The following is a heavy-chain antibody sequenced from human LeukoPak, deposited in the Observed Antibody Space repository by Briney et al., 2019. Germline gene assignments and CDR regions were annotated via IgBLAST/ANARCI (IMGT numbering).Heavy chain of an antibody. D-gene: IGHD1-26*01. CDR3: VKGLQWELPFDC. CDR2: ISGSGGDST. CDR1: GFTFRNYA. V-gene: IGHV3-23*01. Sequence: GGSLRLSCAASGFTFRNYAMTWVRQAPGKGLKWVSAISGSGGDSTYYADSVRGRFTISRDNSKNTLYLQMDSLRVEDTAVYYCVKGLQWELPFDCRGQGTLVTVSS. J-gene: IGHJ4*02.